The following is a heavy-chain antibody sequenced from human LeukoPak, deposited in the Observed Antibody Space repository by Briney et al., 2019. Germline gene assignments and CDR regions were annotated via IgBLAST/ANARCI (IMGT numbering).Heavy chain of an antibody. CDR1: GFTFSSYA. J-gene: IGHJ4*02. CDR2: ISYDGSNT. Sequence: GGSLRLSCAASGFTFSSYAMHWVRQAPGKGLEWVAVISYDGSNTYYADSVKGRFTISRDNPKNTPYLKMNSLRAEDTAVYYCARGEAVVPAATPYYFDYWGQGTLVTVSS. D-gene: IGHD2-2*01. CDR3: ARGEAVVPAATPYYFDY. V-gene: IGHV3-30-3*01.